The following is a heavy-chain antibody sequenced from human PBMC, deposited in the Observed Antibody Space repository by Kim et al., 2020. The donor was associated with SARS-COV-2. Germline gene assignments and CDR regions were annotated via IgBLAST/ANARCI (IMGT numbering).Heavy chain of an antibody. CDR1: GFTFSSYA. V-gene: IGHV3-64D*06. J-gene: IGHJ4*02. CDR2: ISSNGGST. D-gene: IGHD3-3*01. CDR3: VKRFSLISIFDY. Sequence: GSLRLSCSASGFTFSSYAMHWVRQAPGKGLEYVSAISSNGGSTYYADSMKGRFTISRDNSKNTLYLQMSSLRAEDTAVYYCVKRFSLISIFDYWGQGTLVTVSS.